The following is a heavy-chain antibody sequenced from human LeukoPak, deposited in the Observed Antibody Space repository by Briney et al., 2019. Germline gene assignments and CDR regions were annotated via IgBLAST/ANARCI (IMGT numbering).Heavy chain of an antibody. V-gene: IGHV4-4*07. Sequence: SETLSLACIVSGASISGHYWSWIRQPAGKEPEWIGRVHTSRGTNYNSSLKSRLTMSVDTSKNQFSLHLASVTAADTAVYYCAKGGESSLPFDYWGQGTLVTVSS. CDR3: AKGGESSLPFDY. D-gene: IGHD3-10*01. J-gene: IGHJ4*02. CDR2: VHTSRGT. CDR1: GASISGHY.